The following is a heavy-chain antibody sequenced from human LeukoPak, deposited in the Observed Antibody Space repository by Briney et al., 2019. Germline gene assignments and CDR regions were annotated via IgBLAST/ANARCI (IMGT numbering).Heavy chain of an antibody. V-gene: IGHV4-59*01. CDR2: IYYSGST. CDR3: ARETLGGYHAFDI. Sequence: SETLSLTCTVSGGSISSYYWSWIRQPPGKGLEWIGYIYYSGSTNYNPSLKSRVTISVDTSKNQFSLKLSSVTAADTAVYYCARETLGGYHAFDIWGQGTMVIVSS. D-gene: IGHD5-12*01. CDR1: GGSISSYY. J-gene: IGHJ3*02.